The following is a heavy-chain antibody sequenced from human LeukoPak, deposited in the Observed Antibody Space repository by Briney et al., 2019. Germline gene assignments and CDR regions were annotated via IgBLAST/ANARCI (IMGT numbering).Heavy chain of an antibody. CDR3: AKDPNNYGGNSDYFDY. J-gene: IGHJ4*02. CDR2: IWYDGSDK. V-gene: IGHV3-33*06. Sequence: QPGGSLRLSCAASGFSFSDHAMHWVRQAPGKGLEWVAVIWYDGSDKYYADSVKGRFTVSRDNSNNSLYLQMNSLRGEDTGVYYCAKDPNNYGGNSDYFDYWGQGTLVTVSS. D-gene: IGHD4-23*01. CDR1: GFSFSDHA.